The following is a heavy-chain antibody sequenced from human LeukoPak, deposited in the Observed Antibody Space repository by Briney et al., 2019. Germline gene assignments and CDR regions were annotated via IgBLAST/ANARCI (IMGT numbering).Heavy chain of an antibody. D-gene: IGHD1-26*01. Sequence: SETLSLTCTVSSASISSSNFYWDWIRQSPGKGLEWIGNIYYGETTSYNPSFKSRVTISVDSSKNQFSLKVNSVTAADTAMYFCVRHYVLHIVGPSYWGQGILVTVSS. V-gene: IGHV4-39*01. J-gene: IGHJ4*02. CDR1: SASISSSNFY. CDR2: IYYGETT. CDR3: VRHYVLHIVGPSY.